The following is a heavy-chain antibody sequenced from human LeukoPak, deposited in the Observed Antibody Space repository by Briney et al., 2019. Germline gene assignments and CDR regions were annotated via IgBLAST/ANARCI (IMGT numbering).Heavy chain of an antibody. V-gene: IGHV4-61*08. CDR1: GGSISSGDYY. J-gene: IGHJ4*02. CDR3: ARRDSNNWYYDY. Sequence: SETLSLTCTVSGGSISSGDYYWSWIRQPPGKGLEWIGYIYYSGSTNYNPSLKSRVTISVDTSKNQFSLKLSSVTAADTAVYYCARRDSNNWYYDYWGQGTLVTVSS. CDR2: IYYSGST. D-gene: IGHD6-13*01.